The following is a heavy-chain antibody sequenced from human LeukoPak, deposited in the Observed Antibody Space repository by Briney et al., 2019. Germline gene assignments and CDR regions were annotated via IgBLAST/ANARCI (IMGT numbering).Heavy chain of an antibody. CDR2: ISAYNGNT. CDR1: GYTFTSYG. D-gene: IGHD2-2*01. J-gene: IGHJ6*02. Sequence: ASVKVSCKASGYTFTSYGIRWVRQAPGQGLAWMGWISAYNGNTNYAQKLQGRVAMTTDTSTSTAYMELRSLRSDDTAVYYCASESGGDCSSTSCYLYWYYGMDVWGQGTTVTVSS. V-gene: IGHV1-18*01. CDR3: ASESGGDCSSTSCYLYWYYGMDV.